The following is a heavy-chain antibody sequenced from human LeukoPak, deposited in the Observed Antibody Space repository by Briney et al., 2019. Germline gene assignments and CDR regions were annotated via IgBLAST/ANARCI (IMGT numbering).Heavy chain of an antibody. V-gene: IGHV4-59*01. CDR2: FYHSGST. Sequence: SETLSLTCTVSGGSIRSYYWSWIRQPPGKGLEWIGYFYHSGSTNYNPPLKSRVTISVDTSKNQFSLELSSVTAADTAVYYCARGLRGHSYISDYWGQGTLVTVSS. CDR1: GGSIRSYY. CDR3: ARGLRGHSYISDY. D-gene: IGHD5-18*01. J-gene: IGHJ4*02.